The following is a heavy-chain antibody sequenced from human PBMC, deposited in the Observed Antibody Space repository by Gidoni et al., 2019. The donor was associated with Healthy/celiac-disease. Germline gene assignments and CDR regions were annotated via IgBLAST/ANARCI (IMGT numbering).Heavy chain of an antibody. CDR2: INSDGSST. Sequence: EVQLVESGGGLVQPGGSLRLSCAASGFTFSSYRMHWVRQAPGKGLVWVSRINSDGSSTSYADSVKGRFTISRDNAKNTLYLQMNSLRAEDTDVYYCARWEGGYSYGYNYYYYYMDVWGKGTTVTVSS. D-gene: IGHD5-18*01. CDR1: GFTFSSYR. J-gene: IGHJ6*03. V-gene: IGHV3-74*01. CDR3: ARWEGGYSYGYNYYYYYMDV.